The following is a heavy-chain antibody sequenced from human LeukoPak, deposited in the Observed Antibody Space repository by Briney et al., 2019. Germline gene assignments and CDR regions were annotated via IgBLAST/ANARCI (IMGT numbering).Heavy chain of an antibody. D-gene: IGHD3-22*01. CDR1: GGTFSSYT. Sequence: SVKVSCKASGGTFSSYTISWVRQAPGQGLEWMGRIIPILGIANYAQKFQGRVTITADKSTSTAYMELSSLRSEDTAVYYCARYYSSGYWWFDPWGQGTLVTVSS. J-gene: IGHJ5*02. CDR2: IIPILGIA. V-gene: IGHV1-69*02. CDR3: ARYYSSGYWWFDP.